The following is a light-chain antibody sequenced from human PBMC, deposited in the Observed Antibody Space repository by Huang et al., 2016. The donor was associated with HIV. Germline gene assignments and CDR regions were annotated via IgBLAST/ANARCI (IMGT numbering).Light chain of an antibody. J-gene: IGKJ3*01. CDR3: QQYHSYPIT. CDR2: GAS. V-gene: IGKV1-16*01. CDR1: QDIRNF. Sequence: DIQLTQSPSSLSASVGDRVTITCRASQDIRNFLAWFQQKPGKAPEALIYGASSLQSGVQPRFSGSGYGTDFTLTISSLQPEDFGTYYCQQYHSYPITFGPGTKVDI.